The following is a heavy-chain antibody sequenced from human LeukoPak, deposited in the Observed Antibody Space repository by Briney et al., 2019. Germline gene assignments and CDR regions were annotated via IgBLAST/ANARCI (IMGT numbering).Heavy chain of an antibody. CDR1: GFTVNTYA. CDR3: AKQGCPNGVCFSYYYYMDV. Sequence: RPGGSLRLSCAASGFTVNTYAMSWVRQAPGKGLEWVSGISSSGGNTYYADSVKGRFTISRDNSKNTLYLQMNSLRAEDTAVYYCAKQGCPNGVCFSYYYYMDVWGRGTTVTVSS. CDR2: ISSSGGNT. D-gene: IGHD2-8*01. V-gene: IGHV3-23*01. J-gene: IGHJ6*03.